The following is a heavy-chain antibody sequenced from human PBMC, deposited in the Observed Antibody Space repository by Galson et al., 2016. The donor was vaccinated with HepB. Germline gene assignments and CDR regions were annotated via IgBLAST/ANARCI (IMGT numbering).Heavy chain of an antibody. J-gene: IGHJ4*02. CDR1: GFTFSNYG. D-gene: IGHD6-19*01. V-gene: IGHV3-30*03. CDR2: ISYDGSTK. CDR3: VAGTGY. Sequence: SLRLSCAASGFTFSNYGMHWVRQAPGKGLEWVAVISYDGSTKYYADTVKGRFTISRDNSKNMLYMKMNSLRAEDTAVYYVVAGTGYWGQGTLGTVSS.